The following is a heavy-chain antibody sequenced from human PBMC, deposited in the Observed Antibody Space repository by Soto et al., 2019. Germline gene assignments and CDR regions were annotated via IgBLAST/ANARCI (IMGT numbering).Heavy chain of an antibody. J-gene: IGHJ4*02. CDR2: IIPIFGTA. CDR3: TRDRSGTLDY. Sequence: SVKVSCKASGGTFSSYAVSRVRQAPGQGLEWMGGIIPIFGTANYAQKFQGRVTITADESTSTAYMELSSLRSEDTAVYYCTRDRSGTLDYWGQGTLVTVPS. D-gene: IGHD1-1*01. V-gene: IGHV1-69*13. CDR1: GGTFSSYA.